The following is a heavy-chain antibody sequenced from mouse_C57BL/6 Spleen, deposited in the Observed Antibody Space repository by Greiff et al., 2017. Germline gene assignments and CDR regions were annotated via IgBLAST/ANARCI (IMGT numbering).Heavy chain of an antibody. CDR1: GYSFTDYN. J-gene: IGHJ1*03. V-gene: IGHV1-39*01. D-gene: IGHD2-5*01. CDR2: INPNYGTT. CDR3: ARGGYSNSYFDV. Sequence: VQLKESGPELVKPGASVKISCKASGYSFTDYNLNWVKQSNGKSLEWIGVINPNYGTTSYNQKFKGKATLTVDQSSSTAYMQLNSLTSEDSAVYYCARGGYSNSYFDVWGTGTTVTVSS.